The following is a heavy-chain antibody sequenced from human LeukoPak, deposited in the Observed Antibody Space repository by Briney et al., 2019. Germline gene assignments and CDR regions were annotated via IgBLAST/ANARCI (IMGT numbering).Heavy chain of an antibody. Sequence: PGGSLRLSCAASGFTFSSYAMSWVRQAPGKGLEWVSAISGSGGSTYYADSVKGRFTISRDNSKNTPYLQMNSLRAEDTAVYYCAKDLLNRWLLLEVHFDYWGQGTLVTVSS. V-gene: IGHV3-23*01. CDR1: GFTFSSYA. CDR3: AKDLLNRWLLLEVHFDY. D-gene: IGHD3-22*01. CDR2: ISGSGGST. J-gene: IGHJ4*02.